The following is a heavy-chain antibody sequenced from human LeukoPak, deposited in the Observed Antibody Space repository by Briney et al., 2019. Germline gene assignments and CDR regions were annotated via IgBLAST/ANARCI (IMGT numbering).Heavy chain of an antibody. Sequence: SQTLSLTCTVSGGSISSGGYYWSWIRQHPGKGLEWIGYIYYSGSTYYNPSLKSRVTISVDTSKNQSSLKLSSVTAADTAVYYCARDLVETGTTGFYFDYWGQGTLVTVSS. V-gene: IGHV4-31*03. CDR2: IYYSGST. D-gene: IGHD1-7*01. CDR3: ARDLVETGTTGFYFDY. CDR1: GGSISSGGYY. J-gene: IGHJ4*02.